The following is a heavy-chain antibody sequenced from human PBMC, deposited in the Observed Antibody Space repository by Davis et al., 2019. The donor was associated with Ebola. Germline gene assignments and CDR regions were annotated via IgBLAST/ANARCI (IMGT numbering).Heavy chain of an antibody. Sequence: HSQTLSLTCAISGDSVSSGGWNWIRQTPSRGLEWLGRTYYYRSKWNNDYAASVKSRISVNSDPSKNQFSLQVNSVTPDDTAVYYCTRGWLRGGMDVWGKGTMVTVSS. CDR2: TYYYRSKWNN. V-gene: IGHV6-1*01. D-gene: IGHD5-12*01. J-gene: IGHJ6*04. CDR1: GDSVSSGG. CDR3: TRGWLRGGMDV.